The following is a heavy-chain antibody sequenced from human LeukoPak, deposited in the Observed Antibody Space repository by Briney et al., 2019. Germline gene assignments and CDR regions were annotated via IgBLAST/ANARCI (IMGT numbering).Heavy chain of an antibody. V-gene: IGHV4-30-4*01. Sequence: SQTLSLTCTVPGGSINSGAHYWSWIRQPPGKGLEWIGYIYYSGSTYYNPSLKSRVTISVDTSKNQFSLKLRSVTAADTAVFYCARSDAPYSEGEVYFDYWGQGTLVTVSS. CDR3: ARSDAPYSEGEVYFDY. CDR1: GGSINSGAHY. CDR2: IYYSGST. D-gene: IGHD2-15*01. J-gene: IGHJ4*02.